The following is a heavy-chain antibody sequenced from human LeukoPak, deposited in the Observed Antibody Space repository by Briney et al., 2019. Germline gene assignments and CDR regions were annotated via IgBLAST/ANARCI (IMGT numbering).Heavy chain of an antibody. J-gene: IGHJ3*02. CDR2: INWNGGST. D-gene: IGHD3-10*01. V-gene: IGHV3-20*04. CDR3: ARDMVRGVIHDAFDI. Sequence: GGSLRLSCAASGFTFDDYGMSWVRQAPGKGLEWVSGINWNGGSTGYADSVKGRFTISRDNAKNPLYLQMNSLRAEDTALYYCARDMVRGVIHDAFDIWGQGTMVTVSP. CDR1: GFTFDDYG.